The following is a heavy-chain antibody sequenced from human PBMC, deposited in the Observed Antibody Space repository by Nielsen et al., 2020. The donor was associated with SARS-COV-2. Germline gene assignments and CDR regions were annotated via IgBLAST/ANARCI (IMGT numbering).Heavy chain of an antibody. CDR3: ATLIGYSGYVGG. J-gene: IGHJ4*02. V-gene: IGHV3-66*01. Sequence: GESLKISCAASGFTVTTNYMSWVRQAPGKGLECVSVINNDGGTYYADSVKGRFTISRDNAKNSLYLQMNSLRAEDTAVYYCATLIGYSGYVGGWGQGTLVTVSS. D-gene: IGHD5-12*01. CDR2: INNDGGT. CDR1: GFTVTTNY.